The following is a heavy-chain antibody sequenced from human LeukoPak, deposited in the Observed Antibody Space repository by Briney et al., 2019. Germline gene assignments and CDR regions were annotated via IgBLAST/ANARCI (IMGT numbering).Heavy chain of an antibody. CDR1: GFTFSSYD. D-gene: IGHD3-22*01. Sequence: GGSLRLSCAASGFTFSSYDMHWVRQATGKGLEWVSAIGTAGDTYYPGSVKGRFTISRENAKNSLYLQMNSLRAEDTALYYCAKGSDYYDSSGYYLSHFDYWGQGTLVTVSS. CDR2: IGTAGDT. V-gene: IGHV3-13*01. J-gene: IGHJ4*02. CDR3: AKGSDYYDSSGYYLSHFDY.